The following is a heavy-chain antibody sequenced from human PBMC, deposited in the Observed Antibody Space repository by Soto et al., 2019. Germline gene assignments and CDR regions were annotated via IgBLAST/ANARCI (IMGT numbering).Heavy chain of an antibody. V-gene: IGHV1-2*02. Sequence: QVQLVQSGAEVKRPGASVKVSCKASGYTFTGHYIYWVRQAPEQGPEWMGEIGPESGATRYAQNFQERGTMSRDTSITTVNMELKNLSPDDTAVYCCGRGRSGQIVVFYWGQGTQVTVSS. CDR1: GYTFTGHY. CDR2: IGPESGAT. J-gene: IGHJ4*02. CDR3: GRGRSGQIVVFY. D-gene: IGHD1-26*01.